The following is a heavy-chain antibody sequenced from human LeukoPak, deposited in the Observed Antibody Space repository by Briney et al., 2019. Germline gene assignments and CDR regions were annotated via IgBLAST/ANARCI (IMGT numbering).Heavy chain of an antibody. J-gene: IGHJ3*02. CDR2: IYPGDSDT. Sequence: GGAPQIPCKGSGYSFTSYWIGWVRRLPGKGLEGRGIIYPGDSDTRYCPSSVGELTTTSDKSTSTASLLRSSRQASDTAMYYCARHQADYDFWRGYYGRAFHIWGQGTMVTVSS. D-gene: IGHD3-3*01. CDR1: GYSFTSYW. CDR3: ARHQADYDFWRGYYGRAFHI. V-gene: IGHV5-51*01.